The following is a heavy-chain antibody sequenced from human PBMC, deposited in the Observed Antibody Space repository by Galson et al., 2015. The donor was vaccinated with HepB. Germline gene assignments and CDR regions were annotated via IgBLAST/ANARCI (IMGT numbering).Heavy chain of an antibody. V-gene: IGHV4-61*01. D-gene: IGHD3-9*01. J-gene: IGHJ5*02. Sequence: TLSLTCTVSGGSVSSGSYYWSWIRQPPGKGLEWIGYIYYSRSTNYNPSLKSRVTISVDTSKNQFSLELSSVTAADTAVYYCARGLGILTGSDNWFDPWGQGTLVTVSS. CDR3: ARGLGILTGSDNWFDP. CDR1: GGSVSSGSYY. CDR2: IYYSRST.